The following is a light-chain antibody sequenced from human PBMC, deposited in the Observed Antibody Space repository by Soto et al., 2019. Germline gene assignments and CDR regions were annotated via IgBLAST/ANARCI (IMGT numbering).Light chain of an antibody. CDR1: QTISTW. Sequence: DIQMTQSPSTLSASVGDRVTITCRASQTISTWLAWYQQKPGKAPKLLIYDASTLHSGVPSRFSDSGSGTDFTLTISSLQPDDFASYYCQQYNSYSWTFGQGTTVEI. CDR3: QQYNSYSWT. CDR2: DAS. J-gene: IGKJ1*01. V-gene: IGKV1-5*01.